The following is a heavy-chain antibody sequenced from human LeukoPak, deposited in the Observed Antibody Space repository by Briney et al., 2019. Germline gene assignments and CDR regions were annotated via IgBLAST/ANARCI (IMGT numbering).Heavy chain of an antibody. J-gene: IGHJ4*02. CDR3: ARVSIGWYHFDY. D-gene: IGHD6-19*01. CDR1: GFTFITYW. CDR2: INPDGSTT. V-gene: IGHV3-74*01. Sequence: GGSLRLSCAASGFTFITYWMHWVRQAPGKGLVWVSRINPDGSTTSYADSVKGRFTVSRDNAKNTLYLQMNSLRAEDTAVYYCARVSIGWYHFDYWGQGTLVTVSS.